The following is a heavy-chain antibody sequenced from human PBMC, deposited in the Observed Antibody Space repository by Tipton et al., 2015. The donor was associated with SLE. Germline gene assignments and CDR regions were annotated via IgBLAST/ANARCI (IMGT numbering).Heavy chain of an antibody. CDR1: GFTFSSYA. V-gene: IGHV3-23*01. CDR3: AKGQVSRRVVVVAVTNLDF. Sequence: SLRLSCAASGFTFSSYAMSWVRQAPGKGLEWVSAISGSGGSTYYADSVKGRFTISRDNSKNTLYLQMNSLRAEDTAVYYCAKGQVSRRVVVVAVTNLDFWGQGTTVTVSS. D-gene: IGHD2-15*01. CDR2: ISGSGGST. J-gene: IGHJ6*02.